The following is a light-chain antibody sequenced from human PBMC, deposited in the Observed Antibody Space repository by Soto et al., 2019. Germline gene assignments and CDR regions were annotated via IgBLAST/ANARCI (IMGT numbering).Light chain of an antibody. J-gene: IGKJ4*01. CDR2: GTS. Sequence: EIVLTQSPGTLSLSPGERATLSCRASQSVVSSFLAWYQQKPGRAPRLLMYGTSNRASGIPDRFSGSGSGTGFTLTISRLEPEDLAVYYCQQYAASPVTFGGGTKVDIK. CDR3: QQYAASPVT. CDR1: QSVVSSF. V-gene: IGKV3-20*01.